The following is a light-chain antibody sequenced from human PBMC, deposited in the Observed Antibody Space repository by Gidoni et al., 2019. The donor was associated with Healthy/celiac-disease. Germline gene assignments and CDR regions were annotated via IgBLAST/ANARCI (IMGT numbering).Light chain of an antibody. CDR2: DVS. J-gene: IGLJ2*01. CDR1: SSDVGGYNS. Sequence: QSALTQPASVSGSPGQSLTISCTGTSSDVGGYNSVSWYQQHPGKAPKLMIYDVSNRPSGVSNRCSGSKSGNTASLTISGLQAEDEADYYCSSYTSSSTLGFGGGTKLTVL. CDR3: SSYTSSSTLG. V-gene: IGLV2-14*01.